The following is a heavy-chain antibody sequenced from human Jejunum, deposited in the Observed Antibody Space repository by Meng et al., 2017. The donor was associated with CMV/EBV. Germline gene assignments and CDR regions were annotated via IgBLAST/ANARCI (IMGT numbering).Heavy chain of an antibody. Sequence: HVQLGQSVAEVKKSGDLVKVSCKASGYTFNTYGISWVRQAPGQGLEWMGWISTYNGDTNYAQNLQGRVTMTTDTSTNTVYMELRSLRSDDTAVYYCGRGSYFDYRGQGTLVTVSS. V-gene: IGHV1-18*01. J-gene: IGHJ4*02. CDR1: GYTFNTYG. CDR2: ISTYNGDT. D-gene: IGHD3-10*01. CDR3: GRGSYFDY.